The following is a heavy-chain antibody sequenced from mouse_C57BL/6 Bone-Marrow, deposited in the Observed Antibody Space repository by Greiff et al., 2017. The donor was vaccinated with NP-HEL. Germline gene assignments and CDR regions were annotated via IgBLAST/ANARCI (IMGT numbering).Heavy chain of an antibody. CDR2: IYPGNSDT. J-gene: IGHJ2*01. CDR1: GYTFTSYW. V-gene: IGHV1-5*01. CDR3: TREELRGYYFDY. D-gene: IGHD1-3*01. Sequence: EVQLQQSGTVLARPGASVKMSCKTSGYTFTSYWMHWVKQRPGQGLEWIGAIYPGNSDTSYNQKFKGKAKLTAVTSASTAYMELSSLTNEDSAVYYCTREELRGYYFDYWGQGTTLTVSS.